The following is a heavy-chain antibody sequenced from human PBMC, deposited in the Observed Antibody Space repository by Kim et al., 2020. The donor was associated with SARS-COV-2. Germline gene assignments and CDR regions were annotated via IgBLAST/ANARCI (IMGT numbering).Heavy chain of an antibody. V-gene: IGHV4-31*02. CDR3: ARDPETGTMDY. Sequence: TYYNPSLKSRVTISVDTSKNQFSLKLSSVTAADTAVYYCARDPETGTMDYWGQGTLVTVSS. J-gene: IGHJ4*02. D-gene: IGHD1-7*01. CDR2: T.